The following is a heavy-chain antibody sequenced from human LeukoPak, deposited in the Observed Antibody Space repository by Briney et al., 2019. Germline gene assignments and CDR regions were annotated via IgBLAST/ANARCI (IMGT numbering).Heavy chain of an antibody. CDR3: AKIAYGANFFDS. V-gene: IGHV1-18*01. Sequence: ASVKVSCKASGYTFTNYDINWVRQAPGQGLEWMGWISTYIGNANYAQKLQGRVTMTTDTSTSTVYMELRSLRSDDTAVYYCAKIAYGANFFDSWGQGTLVTVSS. J-gene: IGHJ4*02. D-gene: IGHD4/OR15-4a*01. CDR1: GYTFTNYD. CDR2: ISTYIGNA.